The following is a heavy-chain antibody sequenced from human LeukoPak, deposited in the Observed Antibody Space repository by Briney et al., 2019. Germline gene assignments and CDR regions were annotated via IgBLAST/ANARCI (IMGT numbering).Heavy chain of an antibody. V-gene: IGHV5-51*01. Sequence: GAPLQISSEAAGSSFTSYWSCWVRPIPGKGLEWMGIIYPSDSDTSYSPSFQGQVTISAAKSISTTYLQWSSRSDAAAAMYYCWQTYGDYYDSSAIYFQHWGQGTLVTVSS. D-gene: IGHD3-22*01. CDR1: GSSFTSYW. CDR2: IYPSDSDT. CDR3: WQTYGDYYDSSAIYFQH. J-gene: IGHJ1*01.